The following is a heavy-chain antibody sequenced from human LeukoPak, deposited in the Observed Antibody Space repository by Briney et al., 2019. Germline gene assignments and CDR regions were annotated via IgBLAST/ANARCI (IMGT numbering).Heavy chain of an antibody. CDR2: IDPSDSYT. V-gene: IGHV5-10-1*01. CDR3: ARQSSSSWYALDY. D-gene: IGHD6-13*01. J-gene: IGHJ4*02. Sequence: GESLKISCKGPGYSFTSYWISWVRQMPGKGLEWMGRIDPSDSYTNYSPSFQGHVTISADKSISTAYLQWSSLKASDTAMYYCARQSSSSWYALDYWGQGTLVTVSS. CDR1: GYSFTSYW.